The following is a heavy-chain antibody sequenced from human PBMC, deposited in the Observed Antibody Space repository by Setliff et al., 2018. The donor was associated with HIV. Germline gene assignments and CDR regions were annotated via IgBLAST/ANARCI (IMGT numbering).Heavy chain of an antibody. D-gene: IGHD6-25*01. Sequence: SEILSLTCAVYGGSFSGYSWGWIRQPPGKGLEWIGSIYYSGSTYYNPSLKSRVTISVDTSKNQFSLKLSSVTAADTAVYYCARRGIAADWGQGTLVTVSS. V-gene: IGHV4-39*01. CDR1: GGSFSGYS. J-gene: IGHJ4*02. CDR2: IYYSGST. CDR3: ARRGIAAD.